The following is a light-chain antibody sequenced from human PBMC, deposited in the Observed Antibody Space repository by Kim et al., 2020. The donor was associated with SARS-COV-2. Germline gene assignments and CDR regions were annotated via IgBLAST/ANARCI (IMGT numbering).Light chain of an antibody. CDR3: QVWDSSTDHVV. J-gene: IGLJ2*01. CDR2: YDN. V-gene: IGLV3-21*04. Sequence: APGETASITCGGHNIGSKSVHWYQQRPGQAPGLIIYYDNERPSGIPERFSGSNSGNTATLTINRVEAGDEADYYCQVWDSSTDHVVFGEGTQLTVL. CDR1: NIGSKS.